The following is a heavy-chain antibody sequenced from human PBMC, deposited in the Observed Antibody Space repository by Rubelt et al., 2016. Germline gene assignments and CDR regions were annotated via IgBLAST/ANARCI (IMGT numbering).Heavy chain of an antibody. CDR3: ASYCTNGVCYYFDY. Sequence: IGSIYYSGSTYYNPSLKSRVTISVDTSKNQFSLKLSSVTAADTAVYYCASYCTNGVCYYFDYWGQGTLVTVSS. D-gene: IGHD2-8*01. J-gene: IGHJ4*02. V-gene: IGHV4-39*01. CDR2: IYYSGST.